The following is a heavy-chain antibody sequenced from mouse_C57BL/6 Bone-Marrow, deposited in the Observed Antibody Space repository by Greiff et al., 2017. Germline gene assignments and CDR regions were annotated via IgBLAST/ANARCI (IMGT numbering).Heavy chain of an antibody. Sequence: QVHVKQPGAELARPGASVKLSCKASGYTFTSYGISWVKQRPGQGLEWIGEIYPRSGNTYYNEKFKGKATLTADKSSSTAYMELRSLTSEDSAVYFCARYDYGRFAYWGQGTLVTVSA. CDR3: ARYDYGRFAY. CDR1: GYTFTSYG. J-gene: IGHJ3*01. CDR2: IYPRSGNT. V-gene: IGHV1-81*01. D-gene: IGHD2-4*01.